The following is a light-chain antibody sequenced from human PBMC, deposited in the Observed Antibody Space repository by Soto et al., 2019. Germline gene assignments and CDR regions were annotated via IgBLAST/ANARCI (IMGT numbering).Light chain of an antibody. CDR1: QNVTSD. V-gene: IGKV3-15*01. CDR2: GAS. Sequence: IVMTQSPATLSVSPGERATRSCRANQNVTSDLAWYQQKPGHAPRLLIYGASTRATGIPARFSGSGSGTEFALTISTLQSEDFAVYFCQQYSNWPYTFGQGTKLEIK. J-gene: IGKJ2*01. CDR3: QQYSNWPYT.